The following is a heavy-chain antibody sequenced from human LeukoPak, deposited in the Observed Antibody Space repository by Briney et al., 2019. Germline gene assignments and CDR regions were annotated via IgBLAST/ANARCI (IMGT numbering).Heavy chain of an antibody. CDR1: GYSFTNNW. Sequence: PGESLKISCKGSGYSFTNNWIGRVRQMPGKGLEWMGIIFPADSDTRYSPSFQGQVTISADKSISTAYLQWSSLKASDSAMYYCARPGYSSSLDYWGQGTLVTVSS. V-gene: IGHV5-51*01. D-gene: IGHD6-13*01. CDR2: IFPADSDT. CDR3: ARPGYSSSLDY. J-gene: IGHJ4*02.